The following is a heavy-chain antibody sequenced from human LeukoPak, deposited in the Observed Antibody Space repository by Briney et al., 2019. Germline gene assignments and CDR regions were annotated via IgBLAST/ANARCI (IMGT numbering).Heavy chain of an antibody. D-gene: IGHD3-16*02. CDR3: AKGPGDYVWGSYRPPIYFDY. J-gene: IGHJ4*02. Sequence: GGSLRLSCAASGFTFSSYAMSWVRQAPGKGLEWVSAISGSGGSTYYADSVKGRFTISRDNSKNTLYLQMNSLRAEDTAVYCCAKGPGDYVWGSYRPPIYFDYWGQGTLVTVSS. CDR1: GFTFSSYA. V-gene: IGHV3-23*01. CDR2: ISGSGGST.